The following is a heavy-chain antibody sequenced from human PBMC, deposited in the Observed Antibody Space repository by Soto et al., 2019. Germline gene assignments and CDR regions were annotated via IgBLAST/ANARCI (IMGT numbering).Heavy chain of an antibody. CDR2: ISGSGGST. V-gene: IGHV3-23*01. CDR3: AGAYSSSWYYFDY. CDR1: GFTFSSYA. Sequence: PGESLKISCAASGFTFSSYAMSWVRQAPGKGLEWVSAISGSGGSTYYADSVKGRFTISRDNSKNTLYLQMNSLRAEDTAVYYCAGAYSSSWYYFDYWGQGTLVTVSS. J-gene: IGHJ4*02. D-gene: IGHD6-13*01.